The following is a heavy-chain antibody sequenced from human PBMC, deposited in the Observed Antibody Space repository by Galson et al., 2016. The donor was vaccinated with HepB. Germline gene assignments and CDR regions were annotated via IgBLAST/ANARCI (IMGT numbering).Heavy chain of an antibody. Sequence: SETLSLTCTVSGTSISSYYWSWIRQPPGKGLEWIGYIYYSGRTNYNPSLKNRVTISVDTSKNQFSLKLSSVTAAVTAVYYCARDDSGGWYGFHYGMDVWGQGTTVTVSS. V-gene: IGHV4-59*01. CDR2: IYYSGRT. D-gene: IGHD6-19*01. CDR3: ARDDSGGWYGFHYGMDV. J-gene: IGHJ6*02. CDR1: GTSISSYY.